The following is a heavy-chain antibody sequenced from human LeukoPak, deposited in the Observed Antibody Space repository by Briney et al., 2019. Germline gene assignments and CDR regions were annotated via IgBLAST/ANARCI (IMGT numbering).Heavy chain of an antibody. D-gene: IGHD5-12*01. Sequence: GGSLRLSCAASGFTFTNYAMSWVRQAPGKGLEWVSGISGSGGSTYYADSVKGRLTISRDNSKNTLYLQMNSLRAEDTAVYYCAKDRGYGVSYWYFDLWGRGTLVTVSS. CDR1: GFTFTNYA. J-gene: IGHJ2*01. V-gene: IGHV3-23*01. CDR2: ISGSGGST. CDR3: AKDRGYGVSYWYFDL.